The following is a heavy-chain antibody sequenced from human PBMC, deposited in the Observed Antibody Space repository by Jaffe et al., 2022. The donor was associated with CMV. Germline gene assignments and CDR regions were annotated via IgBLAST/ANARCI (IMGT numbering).Heavy chain of an antibody. J-gene: IGHJ6*03. D-gene: IGHD1-26*01. CDR1: GGSISSSNW. CDR2: IYHSGST. CDR3: ARGRVGYYYNIKPYYYYMDV. Sequence: QVQLQESGPGLVKPSGTLSLTCAVSGGSISSSNWWSWVRQPPGKGLEWIGEIYHSGSTNYNPSLKSRVTISVDKSKNQFSLKLSSVTAADTAVYYCARGRVGYYYNIKPYYYYMDVWGKGTTVTVSS. V-gene: IGHV4-4*02.